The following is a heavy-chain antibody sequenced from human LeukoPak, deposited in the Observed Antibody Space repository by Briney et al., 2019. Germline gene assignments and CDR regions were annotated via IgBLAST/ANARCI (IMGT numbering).Heavy chain of an antibody. CDR3: ARRTYYDTLTGYNYWYFDL. CDR1: GVSISDYY. D-gene: IGHD3-9*01. CDR2: IYYTGST. J-gene: IGHJ2*01. Sequence: SETLSLTCTVSGVSISDYYWSWVRQPPGKGLEWIGYIYYTGSTDYKPSLKSRVTMSLDTSKNQFSLNLRSVTATDTAVYYCARRTYYDTLTGYNYWYFDLWGRGTLVTVSS. V-gene: IGHV4-59*01.